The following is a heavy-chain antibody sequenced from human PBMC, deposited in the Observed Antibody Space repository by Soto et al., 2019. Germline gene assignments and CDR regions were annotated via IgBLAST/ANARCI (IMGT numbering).Heavy chain of an antibody. CDR3: AGGSGSYYV. Sequence: QVQVVESGGGVVHPEKSLRLSCAASGFTFSNFGMHWVRQAPGKGLEWVAVISNDGTSENHAQSVKGRFTISRDNSKNTLYLQMNSLRAEDTAVYYCAGGSGSYYVWGQGTLVTVSS. D-gene: IGHD1-26*01. CDR2: ISNDGTSE. J-gene: IGHJ4*02. V-gene: IGHV3-30*03. CDR1: GFTFSNFG.